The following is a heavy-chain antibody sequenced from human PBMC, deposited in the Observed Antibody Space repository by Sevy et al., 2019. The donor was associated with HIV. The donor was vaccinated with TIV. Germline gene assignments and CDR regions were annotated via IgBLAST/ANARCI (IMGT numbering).Heavy chain of an antibody. D-gene: IGHD2-15*01. CDR1: GFTFSSYS. V-gene: IGHV3-21*01. Sequence: VGSLRLSCAASGFTFSSYSMNWVRQAPGKGLEWVSSISSSSSYIYYADSVKGRFTISRDNAKNSLYLQMNSLRAEDTAVYYCARDARIGYYGMDVWGQGTTVTVSS. J-gene: IGHJ6*02. CDR2: ISSSSSYI. CDR3: ARDARIGYYGMDV.